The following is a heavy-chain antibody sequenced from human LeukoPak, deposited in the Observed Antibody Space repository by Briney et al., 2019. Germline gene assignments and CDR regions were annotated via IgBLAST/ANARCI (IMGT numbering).Heavy chain of an antibody. CDR1: GGPFGSGTYC. CDR3: ARSSVQFGTATHFDY. J-gene: IGHJ4*02. V-gene: IGHV4-61*03. Sequence: SETLSLTCTASGGPFGSGTYCWRWIRQPPGKTRERIGYIFDSGSIDHIPSLKSRVTISVDTSHSHFSLKLSAVTAADTAVYYCARSSVQFGTATHFDYWGQGTLVTVSS. D-gene: IGHD3-10*01. CDR2: IFDSGSI.